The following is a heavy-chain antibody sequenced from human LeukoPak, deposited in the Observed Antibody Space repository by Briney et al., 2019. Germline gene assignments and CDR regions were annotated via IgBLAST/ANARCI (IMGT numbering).Heavy chain of an antibody. CDR3: ANAHGYSYGYYYYGMDV. CDR1: GFTFSSYS. CDR2: IYSGGST. J-gene: IGHJ6*02. D-gene: IGHD5-18*01. Sequence: GGSLRLSCAASGFTFSSYSMNWVRQAPGKGLEWVSVIYSGGSTYYADSVKGRFTISRDNSKNTLYLQMNSLRAEDTAVYYCANAHGYSYGYYYYGMDVWGQGTTVTVSS. V-gene: IGHV3-66*01.